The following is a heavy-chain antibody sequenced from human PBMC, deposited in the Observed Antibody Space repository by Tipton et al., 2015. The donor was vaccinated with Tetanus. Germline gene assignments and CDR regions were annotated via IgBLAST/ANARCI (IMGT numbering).Heavy chain of an antibody. V-gene: IGHV4-30-4*01. D-gene: IGHD2-15*01. J-gene: IGHJ4*02. CDR1: VSSVRSGENY. CDR2: IYYTGST. CDR3: ARNRRVCGQSSCFPSGFVY. Sequence: TLSLTCTVSVSSVRSGENYWSWIRQTPGKGLERIGNIYYTGSTSYNPSLKRRVTMSIDTSNNQFSLKMTSVTAADTAVYYCARNRRVCGQSSCFPSGFVYWGQGTLVTVSS.